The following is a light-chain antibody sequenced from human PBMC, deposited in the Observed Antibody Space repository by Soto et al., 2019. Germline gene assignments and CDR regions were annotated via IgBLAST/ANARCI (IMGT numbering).Light chain of an antibody. Sequence: QSALTQPASVSGSPGQSITISCTGTNSDVGGYNFVSWYQQHPGKAPKLMIYDVSNRPSGVSNRFSGSKSGNTASLHISGLQAEDEADYYCSSYTSSSIPYVFGIGTKVTVL. V-gene: IGLV2-14*01. CDR2: DVS. CDR3: SSYTSSSIPYV. CDR1: NSDVGGYNF. J-gene: IGLJ1*01.